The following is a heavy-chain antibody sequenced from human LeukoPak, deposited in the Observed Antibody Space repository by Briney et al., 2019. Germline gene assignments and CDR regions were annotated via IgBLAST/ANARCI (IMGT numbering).Heavy chain of an antibody. CDR1: GFTFSNYG. CDR3: AKGHYDTGGYYYFDY. V-gene: IGHV3-30*02. J-gene: IGHJ4*02. D-gene: IGHD3-22*01. Sequence: GGSLRLSCAASGFTFSNYGIHWVRQAPGKGLEWVAFIYYDGSSKYYADSVKGRFTISRDNSKNTVYLQMNSLRAEDTALYYCAKGHYDTGGYYYFDYWGQGTLVTVSS. CDR2: IYYDGSSK.